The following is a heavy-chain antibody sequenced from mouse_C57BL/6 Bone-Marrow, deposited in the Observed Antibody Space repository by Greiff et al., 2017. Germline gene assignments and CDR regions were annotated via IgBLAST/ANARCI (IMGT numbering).Heavy chain of an antibody. CDR2: IYPRSGNT. V-gene: IGHV1-81*01. CDR3: ARDPLLLRYYFDY. J-gene: IGHJ2*01. Sequence: VQLQQSGAELARPGASVKLSCKASGYTFTSYGIRWVKQRTGQGLEWIGEIYPRSGNTYYNEKFTGKATLTADKSSSTAYMELRSLTSEDSAVYFCARDPLLLRYYFDYWGQGTTLTVSA. D-gene: IGHD1-1*01. CDR1: GYTFTSYG.